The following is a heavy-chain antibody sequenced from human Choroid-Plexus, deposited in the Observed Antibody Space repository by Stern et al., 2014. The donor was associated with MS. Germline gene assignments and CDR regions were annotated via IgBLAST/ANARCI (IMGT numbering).Heavy chain of an antibody. V-gene: IGHV4-31*03. CDR1: GGSISSGGYY. CDR3: ARGPPDYYDSSGYYTY. J-gene: IGHJ4*02. CDR2: IYYSGST. Sequence: MQLVDSGPGLVKPSQTLSLTCTVSGGSISSGGYYWSWIRQHPGKGLEWLGYIYYSGSTYYNPSLKSRVSISVDTSKNQFSLKLSSVTAADTAVYYCARGPPDYYDSSGYYTYWGQGTLVTVSS. D-gene: IGHD3-22*01.